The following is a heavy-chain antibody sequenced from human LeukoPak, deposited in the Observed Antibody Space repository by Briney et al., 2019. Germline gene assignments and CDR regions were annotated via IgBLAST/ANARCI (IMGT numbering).Heavy chain of an antibody. CDR1: GYTFTSYG. J-gene: IGHJ4*02. D-gene: IGHD3-22*01. V-gene: IGHV1-18*01. Sequence: GASVKVSCKASGYTFTSYGISWVRQAPGQGLEWMGWISAYNGNTNYAQKLQGRVTMTTDTSTSTAYMELRSLRSDDTAVYYCARATYYDSSGYYGLDYWGQGTLVTVSS. CDR3: ARATYYDSSGYYGLDY. CDR2: ISAYNGNT.